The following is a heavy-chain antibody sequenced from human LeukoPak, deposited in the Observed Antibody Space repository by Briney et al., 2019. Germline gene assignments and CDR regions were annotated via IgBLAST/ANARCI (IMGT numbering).Heavy chain of an antibody. V-gene: IGHV3-23*01. D-gene: IGHD3-9*01. J-gene: IGHJ4*02. CDR2: ISSSGGNK. Sequence: GGSLRLSCVASGFTFSKFAISWVRQAPGKGLEWVSTISSSGGNKYYADSVKGRFTVSRDNAKNSLYLQMNSLRAEDTAVYYCARDHYDILTGSAPLDFDYWGQGTLVTVSS. CDR1: GFTFSKFA. CDR3: ARDHYDILTGSAPLDFDY.